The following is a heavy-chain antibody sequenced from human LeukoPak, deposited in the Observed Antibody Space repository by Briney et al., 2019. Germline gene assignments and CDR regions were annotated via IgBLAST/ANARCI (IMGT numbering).Heavy chain of an antibody. CDR2: ITGSGDTI. CDR3: ARERTTIVSGTTIGAY. V-gene: IGHV3-48*04. D-gene: IGHD2/OR15-2a*01. Sequence: GGSLRLSCAASGFTFSSYSMNWVRQAPGKGLEWISYITGSGDTIYYADSVKGRFTISRDSAKNSLFLQMNSLTADDTAVYYCARERTTIVSGTTIGAYWGQGTLVTVSS. CDR1: GFTFSSYS. J-gene: IGHJ4*02.